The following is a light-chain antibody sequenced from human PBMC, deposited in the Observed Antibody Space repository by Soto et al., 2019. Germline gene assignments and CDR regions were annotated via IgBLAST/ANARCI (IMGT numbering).Light chain of an antibody. V-gene: IGLV1-44*01. CDR2: SDN. J-gene: IGLJ2*01. CDR1: SSNIGSNL. CDR3: AAWDDRMVGSVL. Sequence: QSVLTQPPSASGTPGQRVTISCSGSSSNIGSNLVNWYQQLPGRAPKLLMYSDNQRPSGVPDRFSGSKSGTSASLAISGLQSEDEAHYYCAAWDDRMVGSVLFGGGTKLTVL.